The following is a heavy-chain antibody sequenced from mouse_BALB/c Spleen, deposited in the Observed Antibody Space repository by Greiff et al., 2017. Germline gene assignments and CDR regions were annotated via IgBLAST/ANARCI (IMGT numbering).Heavy chain of an antibody. D-gene: IGHD1-1*01. V-gene: IGHV1-14*01. J-gene: IGHJ2*01. CDR1: GYTFTSYV. Sequence: EVQRVESGPELVKPGASVKMSCKASGYTFTSYVMHWVKQKPGQGLEWIGYINPYNDGTKYNEKFKGKATLTSDKSSSTAYMELSSLTSEDSAVYYCAREGLYYGSSYFDYWGQGTTLTVSS. CDR3: AREGLYYGSSYFDY. CDR2: INPYNDGT.